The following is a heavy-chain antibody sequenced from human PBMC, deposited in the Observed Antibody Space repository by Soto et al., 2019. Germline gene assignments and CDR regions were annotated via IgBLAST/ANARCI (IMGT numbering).Heavy chain of an antibody. CDR1: GFTFSSYG. V-gene: IGHV3-30*03. CDR2: ISYDGSNK. D-gene: IGHD6-6*01. Sequence: GGSLRLSCAASGFTFSSYGMHWVRQAPGKGLEWVAVISYDGSNKYYADSVMGRFTIARDNAKNSLYLQMNSLRDEDTAVYYCARDSSWSFDYWGRGSLVTVSS. J-gene: IGHJ4*02. CDR3: ARDSSWSFDY.